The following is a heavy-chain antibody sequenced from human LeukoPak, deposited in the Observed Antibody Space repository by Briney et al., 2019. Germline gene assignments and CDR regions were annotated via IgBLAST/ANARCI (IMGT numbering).Heavy chain of an antibody. J-gene: IGHJ4*02. D-gene: IGHD3-16*02. V-gene: IGHV2-70*04. CDR3: AREGGIMITFGGVIEPYYFDY. Sequence: SGPALVKPPQTLTLTCTFSGFSLSTRGMRVSWIRQPPGKALEWLARIDWDDDKFYSTSLKTRLTISKDTSKNQVVLTMTNMDPVDTATYYCAREGGIMITFGGVIEPYYFDYWGQGTLVTVSS. CDR2: IDWDDDK. CDR1: GFSLSTRGMR.